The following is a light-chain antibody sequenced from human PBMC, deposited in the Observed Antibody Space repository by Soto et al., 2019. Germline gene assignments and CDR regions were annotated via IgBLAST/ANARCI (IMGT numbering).Light chain of an antibody. V-gene: IGLV2-14*03. Sequence: SVLTQPASVSGSPGQSITISCTGTSSDVGGYNYVSWFQQHPGKAPKLKIYEVSNRPSGVSNRFSGSKPGYTASLTISELQAEDEADYYCTSFTSSNTWVLGAGTKVTVL. J-gene: IGLJ3*02. CDR2: EVS. CDR3: TSFTSSNTWV. CDR1: SSDVGGYNY.